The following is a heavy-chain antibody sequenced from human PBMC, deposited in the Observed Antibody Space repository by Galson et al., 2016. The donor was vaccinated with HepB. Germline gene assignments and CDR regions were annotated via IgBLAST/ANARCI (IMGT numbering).Heavy chain of an antibody. CDR3: VQGSTAPAV. CDR1: GFTFRNYG. V-gene: IGHV3-23*01. Sequence: SLRLSCAASGFTFRNYGMTWVRQAPGKGLEVVPSISRRGDSADYADSVKGRFTISSDNSKHTLSLQMNSLTADDTAIYYCVQGSTAPAVWGKGTTVTVSS. D-gene: IGHD2-2*01. CDR2: ISRRGDSA. J-gene: IGHJ6*04.